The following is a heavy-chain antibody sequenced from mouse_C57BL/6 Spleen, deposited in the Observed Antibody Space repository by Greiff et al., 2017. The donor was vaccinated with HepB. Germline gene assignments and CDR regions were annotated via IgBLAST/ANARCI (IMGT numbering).Heavy chain of an antibody. Sequence: QVQLQQSGAELVRPGASVTLSCKASGYTFTDYEMHWVKQTPVHGLEWIGAIDPETGGTAYNQKFKGKAILTADKSSSTAYMELRSLTSEDSAVYYCTRAEVLRDAMDYWGQGTSVTVSS. V-gene: IGHV1-15*01. CDR1: GYTFTDYE. D-gene: IGHD1-1*01. CDR2: IDPETGGT. J-gene: IGHJ4*01. CDR3: TRAEVLRDAMDY.